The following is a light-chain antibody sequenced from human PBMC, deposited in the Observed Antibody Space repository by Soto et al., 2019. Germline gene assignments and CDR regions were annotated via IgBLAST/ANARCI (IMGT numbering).Light chain of an antibody. CDR2: AAS. J-gene: IGKJ3*01. CDR1: QGISNY. Sequence: DIQLTQSPSFLSASVGDRVTITCRASQGISNYLAWYQQKPGKAPKLLIYAASTLQSGVPSRFSGSGSGTEFTLTNSSLQAEDFATYYCQQLNNYSQFTFGPGTKVDI. CDR3: QQLNNYSQFT. V-gene: IGKV1-9*01.